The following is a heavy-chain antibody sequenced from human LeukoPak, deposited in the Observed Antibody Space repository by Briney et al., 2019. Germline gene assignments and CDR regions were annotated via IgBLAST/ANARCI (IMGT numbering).Heavy chain of an antibody. V-gene: IGHV3-48*03. CDR3: ARERRDAYNCLGYFDY. CDR2: ISSSGSTI. D-gene: IGHD5-24*01. J-gene: IGHJ4*02. Sequence: PGGSLRLSCAASEFTFSSYEMNWVRRAPGKGLEWVSYISSSGSTIYYADSVKGRFTISRDNAKNSLYLQMNSLRADDTAVYYCARERRDAYNCLGYFDYWGQGTLVTVSS. CDR1: EFTFSSYE.